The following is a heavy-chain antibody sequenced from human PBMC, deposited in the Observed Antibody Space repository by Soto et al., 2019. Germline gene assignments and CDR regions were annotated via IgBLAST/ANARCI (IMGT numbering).Heavy chain of an antibody. J-gene: IGHJ6*03. V-gene: IGHV2-26*01. Sequence: SGPTLVNPTETLTLTCTVSGFSLSNARMGVSWIRQPPGKALEWLAHIFSNDEKSYSTSLKSRLTIYKDTSKSQVVLTMTNMDPVDTATYYCARGYSSSWLDYYYYYMDVWGKGTTVTVSS. CDR3: ARGYSSSWLDYYYYYMDV. CDR2: IFSNDEK. CDR1: GFSLSNARMG. D-gene: IGHD6-13*01.